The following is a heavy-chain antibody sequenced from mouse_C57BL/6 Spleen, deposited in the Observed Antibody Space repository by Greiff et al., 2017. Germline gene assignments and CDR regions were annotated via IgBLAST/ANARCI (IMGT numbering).Heavy chain of an antibody. D-gene: IGHD1-1*01. CDR2: IHPNSGST. J-gene: IGHJ4*01. V-gene: IGHV1-64*01. CDR1: GYTFTSYW. CDR3: ARGGYGSIAMDY. Sequence: VQLQQSGAELVKPGASVKLSCKASGYTFTSYWMHWVKQRPGQGLEWIGMIHPNSGSTNYNEKFKSKATLTVDKSSSTAYMQLSSLTSEDSAVYYCARGGYGSIAMDYWGQGTSVTVSS.